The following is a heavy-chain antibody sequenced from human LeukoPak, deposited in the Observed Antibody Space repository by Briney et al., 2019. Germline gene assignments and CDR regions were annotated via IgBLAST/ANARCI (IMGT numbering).Heavy chain of an antibody. J-gene: IGHJ4*02. V-gene: IGHV3-74*01. Sequence: SGGSLRLSCAASGFTFSGFWMHWVRHAPGKGLVWVSCISFDGSDATYADSVKGRFTISRDNAKNTLHLQMDSLTVEDTAVYYCANWQYGGNLDYWGQGTLVTVSS. CDR3: ANWQYGGNLDY. CDR1: GFTFSGFW. CDR2: ISFDGSDA. D-gene: IGHD4-23*01.